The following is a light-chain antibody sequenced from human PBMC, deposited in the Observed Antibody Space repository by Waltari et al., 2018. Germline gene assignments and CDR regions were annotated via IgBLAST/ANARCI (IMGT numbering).Light chain of an antibody. CDR3: QQRNNYPYS. Sequence: DIQLTQSPSSLSASVGDRVTITCRASQGISSYLAWYQQKPGKAPKLLIYKASSLQSGVPSRFSGSGSGTEVTLTLSSLQPEDFAVYYCQQRNNYPYSFGQGTKVETK. J-gene: IGKJ2*03. CDR2: KAS. CDR1: QGISSY. V-gene: IGKV1-9*01.